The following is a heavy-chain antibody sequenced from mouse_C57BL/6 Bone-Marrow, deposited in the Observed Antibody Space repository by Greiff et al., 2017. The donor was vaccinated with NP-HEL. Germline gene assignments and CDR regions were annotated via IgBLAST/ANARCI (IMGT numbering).Heavy chain of an antibody. CDR1: GFTFSDYG. V-gene: IGHV5-17*01. CDR3: AKHLITTVVARLRDWYFDV. J-gene: IGHJ1*03. CDR2: ISSGSSTI. Sequence: EVKVVESGGGLVKPGGSLKLSCAASGFTFSDYGMHWVRQAPEKGLEWVAYISSGSSTIYYADTVKGRFTISRDNAKNTLFLQMTSLRSEDTAMYYCAKHLITTVVARLRDWYFDVWGTGTTVTVSS. D-gene: IGHD1-1*01.